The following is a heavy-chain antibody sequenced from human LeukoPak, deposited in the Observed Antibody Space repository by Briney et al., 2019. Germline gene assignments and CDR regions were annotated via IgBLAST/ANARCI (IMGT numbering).Heavy chain of an antibody. D-gene: IGHD1-14*01. Sequence: GGSLRLSCVASGFIFSSYPMHWVRQAPGKGLEYVSAVSGDGGTTYYTKSVKGRFTISRDNSKNTLYLQMGSLREEDMAVYYCAREEPAGSTDYWGQGTLVTVSS. V-gene: IGHV3-64*01. CDR2: VSGDGGTT. CDR1: GFIFSSYP. CDR3: AREEPAGSTDY. J-gene: IGHJ4*02.